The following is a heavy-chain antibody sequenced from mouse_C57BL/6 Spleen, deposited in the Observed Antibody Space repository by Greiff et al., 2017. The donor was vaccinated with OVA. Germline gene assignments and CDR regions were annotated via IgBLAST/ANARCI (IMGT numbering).Heavy chain of an antibody. CDR1: GFTFSDYY. CDR3: AREGEEYFDV. Sequence: EVKLVESEGGLVQPGRSMKLSCTASGFTFSDYYMAWVRQVPEKGLEWVANINYDGSSTYYLDSLKSRFIISRDNAKNILYLQMSSLKSEDTATYYCAREGEEYFDVWGTGTTVTVSS. CDR2: INYDGSST. V-gene: IGHV5-16*01. J-gene: IGHJ1*03.